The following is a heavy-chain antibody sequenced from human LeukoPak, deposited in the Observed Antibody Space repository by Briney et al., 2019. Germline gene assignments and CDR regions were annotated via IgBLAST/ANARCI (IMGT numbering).Heavy chain of an antibody. CDR1: GFTFSSYA. J-gene: IGHJ4*02. D-gene: IGHD5-12*01. Sequence: PGGSLRLSCAASGFTFSSYAMSWVRQAPGKGLEWVSAISGSGGSTYYADSVKGRFTISRDNSKNTLYLQMNSLRAEDTAVYYCAKVEQSSGYDLYYFDYWGQGTLVTVSS. V-gene: IGHV3-23*01. CDR3: AKVEQSSGYDLYYFDY. CDR2: ISGSGGST.